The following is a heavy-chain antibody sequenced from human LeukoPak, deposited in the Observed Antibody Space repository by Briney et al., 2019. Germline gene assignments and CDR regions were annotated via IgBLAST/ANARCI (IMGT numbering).Heavy chain of an antibody. D-gene: IGHD6-25*01. J-gene: IGHJ4*02. CDR3: ASTPITHSGEIFFDY. Sequence: SETLSLTCTVSGGSLSSYYWSWIRQPPGKGLEWIGYIYYSGSTNYNPSLKSRVTISVDTSKNQFSLKLSSVTAADTAVYYCASTPITHSGEIFFDYWGQGTLVTVSS. V-gene: IGHV4-59*01. CDR1: GGSLSSYY. CDR2: IYYSGST.